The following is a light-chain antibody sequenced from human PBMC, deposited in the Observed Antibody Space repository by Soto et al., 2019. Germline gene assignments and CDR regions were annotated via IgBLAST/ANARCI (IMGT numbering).Light chain of an antibody. CDR3: LQVYSFPRT. J-gene: IGKJ1*01. CDR1: QGIGGR. Sequence: DIHLTQSPSSVSASVWDRITITCRASQGIGGRLAWLQQKPGKAPQYLIQAASILQSGGPSRFSGSGSGTEFILTIINLQAEYFAAYFCLQVYSFPRTFGLGTKVDI. V-gene: IGKV1-12*01. CDR2: AAS.